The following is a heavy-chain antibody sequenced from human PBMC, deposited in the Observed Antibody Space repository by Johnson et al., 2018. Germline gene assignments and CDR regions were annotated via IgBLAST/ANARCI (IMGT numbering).Heavy chain of an antibody. CDR1: EFTFSSYY. CDR2: ISGGGGTM. J-gene: IGHJ6*03. V-gene: IGHV3-11*04. CDR3: ARVGAPAWAPSYSSYYYRDV. Sequence: VQLVESGGGLVTPGGSLRLSCAASEFTFSSYYMSWIRQAPGKGLECISYISGGGGTMYYADSVKGRFTISRDNIKNSLHLQMNSLRAEDTAGYYWARVGAPAWAPSYSSYYYRDVWGRGTTVTVSS. D-gene: IGHD2-21*01.